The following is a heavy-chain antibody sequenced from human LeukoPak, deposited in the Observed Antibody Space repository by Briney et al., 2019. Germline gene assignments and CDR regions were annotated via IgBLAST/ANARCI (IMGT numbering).Heavy chain of an antibody. CDR3: AREYYYDSSGYFGY. V-gene: IGHV3-21*01. D-gene: IGHD3-22*01. CDR2: ISGSSTCI. Sequence: GGSLSFSCAASGFTFSSYNMKWVRRAPGNGLRWVSSISGSSTCIYYADAVKGRFTISRDNAKNSRYLQMNSLRAEDTAVYYCAREYYYDSSGYFGYWGQGTLVTVSS. CDR1: GFTFSSYN. J-gene: IGHJ4*02.